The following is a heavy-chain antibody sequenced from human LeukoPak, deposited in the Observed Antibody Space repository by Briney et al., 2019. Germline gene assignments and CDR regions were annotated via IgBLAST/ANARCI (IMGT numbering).Heavy chain of an antibody. CDR3: ASSLDYVSPFDY. D-gene: IGHD3/OR15-3a*01. CDR1: GGSISSSSYY. CDR2: IYYSGST. V-gene: IGHV4-39*07. J-gene: IGHJ4*02. Sequence: PSETLSLTCTVSGGSISSSSYYWGWIRQPPGKGLEWIGSIYYSGSTYYNPSLKSRVTISVDTSKNQFSLKLSSVTAADTAVYYCASSLDYVSPFDYWGQGTLVTVSS.